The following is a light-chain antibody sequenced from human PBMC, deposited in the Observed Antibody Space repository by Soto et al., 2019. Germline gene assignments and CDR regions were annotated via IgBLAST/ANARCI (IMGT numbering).Light chain of an antibody. V-gene: IGKV3-15*01. CDR3: QQYNNWPRT. CDR1: LSVSSN. Sequence: EIVMTQSPATLSVSPGERATLSCRASLSVSSNLAWYQQKPGQAPRLLIYVASTRATVIPARFSGSGSGTEFTLTISSLQSEDFAVYYCQQYNNWPRTFGQGTKVDIK. CDR2: VAS. J-gene: IGKJ1*01.